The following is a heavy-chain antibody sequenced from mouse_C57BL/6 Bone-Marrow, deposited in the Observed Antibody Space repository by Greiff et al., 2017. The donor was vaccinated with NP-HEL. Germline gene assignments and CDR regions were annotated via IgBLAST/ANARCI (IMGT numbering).Heavy chain of an antibody. CDR1: GFPITSGYY. J-gene: IGHJ1*03. Sequence: ESGPGLVKPSQSLFLTCSITGFPITSGYYWIWIRQSPGKPLEWMGYITHSGETFYNPSLQSPISITREPSKNQFFLQLNSVTTEDTAMYYCAGDYDGYWYFDVWGTGTTVTVSS. CDR3: AGDYDGYWYFDV. V-gene: IGHV12-3*01. D-gene: IGHD2-3*01. CDR2: ITHSGET.